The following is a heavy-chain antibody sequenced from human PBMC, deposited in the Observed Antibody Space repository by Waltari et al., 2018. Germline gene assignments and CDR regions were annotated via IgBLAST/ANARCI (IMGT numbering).Heavy chain of an antibody. CDR1: GFNFSNYA. Sequence: EVQLLESGGGLAPPGGSLRLSCVASGFNFSNYAMSWVRQAPGKGLEWVSGISDSGVVRNYADSVKGRLTVSRDNSINTVFLQINSLTAEDTAIYYCARHLYGIDYLELDTWGRDTLVAVSS. V-gene: IGHV3-23*01. J-gene: IGHJ1*01. CDR2: ISDSGVVR. D-gene: IGHD3-10*01. CDR3: ARHLYGIDYLELDT.